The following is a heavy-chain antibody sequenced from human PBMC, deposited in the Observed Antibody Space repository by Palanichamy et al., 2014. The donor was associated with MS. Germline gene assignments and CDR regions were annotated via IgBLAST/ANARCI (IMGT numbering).Heavy chain of an antibody. D-gene: IGHD5-24*01. V-gene: IGHV4-31*03. Sequence: QVQLQESGPGLVKPSQTLSLTCTVSGGSISSGGYYWSWVRQHPGKGLEWIGYIYYSGSTYYNPSLKSRVTISVDTSKNQFPLKLSSVTAADTAVYYCAGEMATIPKGYCDYWGQGTLVTVSS. CDR3: AGEMATIPKGYCDY. CDR1: GGSISSGGYY. CDR2: IYYSGST. J-gene: IGHJ4*02.